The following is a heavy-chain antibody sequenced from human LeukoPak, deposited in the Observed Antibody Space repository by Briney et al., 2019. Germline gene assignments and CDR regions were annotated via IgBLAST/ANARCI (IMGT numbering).Heavy chain of an antibody. J-gene: IGHJ4*02. V-gene: IGHV3-23*01. CDR3: AKDGSQWLVPTNY. CDR2: ISGSGGST. Sequence: GGSLRLSCAASGFTFSSYAMSWVRQAPGKGLEWVSAISGSGGSTYYADSVKGRFTISRENSKNTLYLQMHSLRAEDTAVYYCAKDGSQWLVPTNYWGQGTLVSVSS. D-gene: IGHD6-19*01. CDR1: GFTFSSYA.